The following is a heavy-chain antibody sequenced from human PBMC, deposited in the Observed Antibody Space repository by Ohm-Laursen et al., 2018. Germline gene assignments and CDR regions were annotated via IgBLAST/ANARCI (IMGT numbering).Heavy chain of an antibody. CDR3: ARDRGGHY. D-gene: IGHD3-10*01. CDR2: IKQDGSER. V-gene: IGHV3-7*01. J-gene: IGHJ4*02. Sequence: SLRLSCAASGFPFSAYSMNWVRQAPGKGLEWVANIKQDGSERYYVDSVKGRFTISRDNAKNSVTLQMNSLRVEDTAIYYCARDRGGHYWGQGTLVTVSS. CDR1: GFPFSAYS.